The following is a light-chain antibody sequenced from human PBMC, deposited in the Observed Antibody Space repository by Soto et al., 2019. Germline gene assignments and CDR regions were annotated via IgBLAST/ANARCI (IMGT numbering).Light chain of an antibody. Sequence: DILMTQSPSSVSASVGYIFPINCRASQGISSWLAWYQQKPAKAPKLLISYASTLQSGVPSRFTGSGSGTDFTLTISSLQAEDVAVYYCQQYYSTLTITFGHGTRLEIK. CDR1: QGISSW. CDR2: YAS. J-gene: IGKJ5*01. V-gene: IGKV1-12*01. CDR3: QQYYSTLTIT.